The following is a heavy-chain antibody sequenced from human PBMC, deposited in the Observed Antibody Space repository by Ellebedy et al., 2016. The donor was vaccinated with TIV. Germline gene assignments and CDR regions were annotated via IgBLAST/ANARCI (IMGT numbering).Heavy chain of an antibody. D-gene: IGHD3-22*01. CDR2: IGTGGNT. CDR1: GFTFTTYA. V-gene: IGHV3-23*01. J-gene: IGHJ4*02. Sequence: PGGSLRLSCAASGFTFTTYAMHWVRQAPGKGLEWVSGIGTGGNTFYADSVEGRFTISRDTSKKTLYLQMNSLRAEDTAIYYCAKGRGGGSDTSAPRYYFDYWGLGTLVTVSS. CDR3: AKGRGGGSDTSAPRYYFDY.